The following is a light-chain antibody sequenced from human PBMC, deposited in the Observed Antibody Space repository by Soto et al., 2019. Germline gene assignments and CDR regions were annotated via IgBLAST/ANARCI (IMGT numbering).Light chain of an antibody. V-gene: IGKV1-12*01. CDR1: QNISSS. CDR2: AAS. CDR3: RQGDSFPLT. Sequence: DFQMTQSPSTLSASAGERATITCRASQNISSSVAWYQQKPGKAPKLLISAASSLQSGVPRRFSGSGSGTDFTLVISSLQAEDFATYFCRQGDSFPLTFGGGTKVDI. J-gene: IGKJ4*01.